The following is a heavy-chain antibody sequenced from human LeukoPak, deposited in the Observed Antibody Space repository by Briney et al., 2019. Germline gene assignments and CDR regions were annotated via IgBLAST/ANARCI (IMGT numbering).Heavy chain of an antibody. CDR3: ARALGIVEAFDI. Sequence: PSETLSLTCAVSGGSISSGGYSWSWIRQPPGKGLEWIGYIYHSGSTYYNPSLKSRVTISVDRSKNQFSLELSSVTAADTAVYYCARALGIVEAFDIWGQGTMVTVSS. V-gene: IGHV4-30-2*01. CDR1: GGSISSGGYS. J-gene: IGHJ3*02. CDR2: IYHSGST. D-gene: IGHD7-27*01.